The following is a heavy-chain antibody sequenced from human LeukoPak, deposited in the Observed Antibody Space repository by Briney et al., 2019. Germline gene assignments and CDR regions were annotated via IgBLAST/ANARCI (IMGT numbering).Heavy chain of an antibody. V-gene: IGHV4-34*01. Sequence: SETLSLTCAVYGGSFSGYYWSWIRQPPGKGLEWIGEINHSGSTNYNPSLKSRVTISVDTSKNQFSRKLSSVTAADTAVYYCARDWTPLGGGGFDYWGQGTLVTVSS. J-gene: IGHJ4*02. D-gene: IGHD1-1*01. CDR3: ARDWTPLGGGGFDY. CDR2: INHSGST. CDR1: GGSFSGYY.